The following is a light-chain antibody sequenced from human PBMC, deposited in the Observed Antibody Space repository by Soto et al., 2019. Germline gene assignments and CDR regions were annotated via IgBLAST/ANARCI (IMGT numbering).Light chain of an antibody. Sequence: AIQLTQSPSSLSASVGDRVTITCRASQGISSALAWYQQKPGKAPKLLIYDASSLESGVPSRFSGSGSGTDFTLPSSSLQPEDFATYYCQQVNSYPVTFGQGTRLEIK. J-gene: IGKJ5*01. CDR2: DAS. CDR1: QGISSA. CDR3: QQVNSYPVT. V-gene: IGKV1-13*02.